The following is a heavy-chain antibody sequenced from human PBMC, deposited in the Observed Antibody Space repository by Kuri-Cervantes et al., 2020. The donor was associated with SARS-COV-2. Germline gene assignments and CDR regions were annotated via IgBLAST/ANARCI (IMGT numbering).Heavy chain of an antibody. Sequence: GGSLRLSCAASGFTFSSYGMHWVRQAPGKGLEWVAVIWHDGSNKYYADSVKGRFTISRDNSKNTLYLQMNSLRAEDTAVYYCAKGRGYSGYDPYYYYGMDVWGQGTTVTVSS. J-gene: IGHJ6*02. CDR3: AKGRGYSGYDPYYYYGMDV. CDR1: GFTFSSYG. D-gene: IGHD5-12*01. CDR2: IWHDGSNK. V-gene: IGHV3-30*02.